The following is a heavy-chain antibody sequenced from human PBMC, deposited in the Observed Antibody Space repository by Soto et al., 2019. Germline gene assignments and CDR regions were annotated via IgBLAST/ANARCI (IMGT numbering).Heavy chain of an antibody. D-gene: IGHD3-10*01. V-gene: IGHV3-13*01. J-gene: IGHJ6*02. Sequence: GSLRLSCAASGFTLSNHNMYWVRQATGKSLEWVAAIGIGGDTYYPASVKGRFTISRQNAKNSLYLQMNNLRAGDTAVYYCARGPGSPRYYNGMDVWGQGTTVTVSS. CDR3: ARGPGSPRYYNGMDV. CDR1: GFTLSNHN. CDR2: IGIGGDT.